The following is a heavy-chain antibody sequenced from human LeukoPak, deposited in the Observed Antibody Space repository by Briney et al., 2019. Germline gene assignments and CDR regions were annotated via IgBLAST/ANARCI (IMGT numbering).Heavy chain of an antibody. D-gene: IGHD4-17*01. Sequence: SETLSLTCAVYGGSFSGYYWSWIRQPPGKGLEWIGEINHSGSTNYNPSLKSRVTISVDTSKNQFSLKLSSVTAADTAVYYCARGNNGDRPPDAFDIWGQGTMVTASS. J-gene: IGHJ3*02. CDR2: INHSGST. V-gene: IGHV4-34*01. CDR1: GGSFSGYY. CDR3: ARGNNGDRPPDAFDI.